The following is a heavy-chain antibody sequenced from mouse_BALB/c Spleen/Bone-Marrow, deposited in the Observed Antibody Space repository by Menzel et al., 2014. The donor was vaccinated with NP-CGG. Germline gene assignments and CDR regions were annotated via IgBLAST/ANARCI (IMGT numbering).Heavy chain of an antibody. J-gene: IGHJ4*01. D-gene: IGHD2-3*01. CDR3: ARSIYDGYSEAMDY. CDR1: GCAFTNYL. CDR2: INPGSGGI. V-gene: IGHV1-54*03. Sequence: LVESGTDLVRPGTSVKVSCKASGCAFTNYLIEWIKQRPGQGLEWIGVINPGSGGINYNERFKGKATLTADKSSSTAYMQLSSLTSDDSAVYFCARSIYDGYSEAMDYWGQGTSVTASS.